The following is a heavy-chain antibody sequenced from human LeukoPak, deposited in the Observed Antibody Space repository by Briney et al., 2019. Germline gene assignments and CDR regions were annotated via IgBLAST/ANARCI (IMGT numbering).Heavy chain of an antibody. J-gene: IGHJ4*02. Sequence: GSSVKVSCKASGGTFSSYAISWVRQAPGQGLEWMGGIIPIFGTANYAQKFQGRVTITTDESTSTAYMELSSLRSEDTAVYYCAVAGDSGYDSLDYWGQGTLVTVSS. CDR3: AVAGDSGYDSLDY. V-gene: IGHV1-69*05. CDR1: GGTFSSYA. CDR2: IIPIFGTA. D-gene: IGHD5-12*01.